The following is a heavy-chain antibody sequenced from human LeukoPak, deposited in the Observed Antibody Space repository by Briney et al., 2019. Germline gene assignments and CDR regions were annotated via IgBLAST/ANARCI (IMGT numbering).Heavy chain of an antibody. CDR3: TRVLSSWSYFDY. CDR2: IRGKAYAGTT. D-gene: IGHD6-13*01. J-gene: IGHJ4*02. Sequence: GRSLRLSCTASGFTFGDYGMSWVRQAPGKGLEWVGFIRGKAYAGTTEYAASVKGRFTISRDDSNSIAYLQMNSLKTEDTAVYYCTRVLSSWSYFDYWGQGTLVTVSS. V-gene: IGHV3-49*04. CDR1: GFTFGDYG.